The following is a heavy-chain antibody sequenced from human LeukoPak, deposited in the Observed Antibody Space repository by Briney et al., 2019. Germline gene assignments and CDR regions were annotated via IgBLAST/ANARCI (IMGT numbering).Heavy chain of an antibody. CDR2: IYYSGST. CDR3: ARAETPRNSYGYLDY. Sequence: PSQTLSLTCTVSGGSISSDDYHWSWIRQHPGKGLEWIGYIYYSGSTYYNPSLKSRVTISIDTSKNQFSLKLSSVTAADTAVYYCARAETPRNSYGYLDYWGQGTLVTVSS. D-gene: IGHD5-18*01. J-gene: IGHJ4*02. CDR1: GGSISSDDYH. V-gene: IGHV4-31*03.